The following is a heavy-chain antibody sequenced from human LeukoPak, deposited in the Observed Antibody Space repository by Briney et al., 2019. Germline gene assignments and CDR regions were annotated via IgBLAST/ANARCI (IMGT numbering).Heavy chain of an antibody. V-gene: IGHV3-53*01. Sequence: GGSLRLSCTVSGFTVSSNSMSWVRQAPGKVLEWVSFIYSGTIHYSDSVKGRFTISRDNSKNTLYLQMNSLRAEDAAVYYCARRAGAYSHPYDYWGQGTLVTVSS. J-gene: IGHJ4*02. CDR2: IYSGTI. CDR1: GFTVSSNS. CDR3: ARRAGAYSHPYDY. D-gene: IGHD4/OR15-4a*01.